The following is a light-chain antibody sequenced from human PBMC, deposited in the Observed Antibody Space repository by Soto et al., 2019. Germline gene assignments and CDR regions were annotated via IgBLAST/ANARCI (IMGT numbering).Light chain of an antibody. CDR2: KAS. Sequence: DIQMTQSPSTLSASVGDRVTITCRASQSISSWLAWYQQKPGKAPNLLIYKASTLGSGVPSRFSGGGSRTEFTLTISSLQPDDFATYYCQQHSSSSPYTFGQGTKLEIK. CDR1: QSISSW. V-gene: IGKV1-5*03. CDR3: QQHSSSSPYT. J-gene: IGKJ2*01.